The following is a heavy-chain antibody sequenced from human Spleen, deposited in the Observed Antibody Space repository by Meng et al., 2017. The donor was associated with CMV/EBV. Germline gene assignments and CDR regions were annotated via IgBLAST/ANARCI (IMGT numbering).Heavy chain of an antibody. CDR2: IYYSGST. CDR1: GGSISSYY. V-gene: IGHV4-59*01. Sequence: GSLRLSCTVSGGSISSYYWSWIRQPPGKGLEWIGYIYYSGSTNYNPSLKSRVTISVDTSKNQFSLKLSSVTAADTAVYYCARADSTIAAAGAPNYWGQGTLVTVSS. D-gene: IGHD6-13*01. J-gene: IGHJ4*02. CDR3: ARADSTIAAAGAPNY.